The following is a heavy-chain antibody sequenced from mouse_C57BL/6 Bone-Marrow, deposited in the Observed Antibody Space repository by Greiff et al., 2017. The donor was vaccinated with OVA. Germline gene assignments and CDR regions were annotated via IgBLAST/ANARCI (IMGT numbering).Heavy chain of an antibody. J-gene: IGHJ1*03. CDR1: GYTFTGYW. CDR3: ARGDGYWCYFDV. D-gene: IGHD2-3*01. Sequence: VQLQQSGAELMKPGASVKLSCKATGYTFTGYWIEWVKQRPGHGLEWIGEILPGNGSTNYNEKFKGKATFTADKSSNTAYMQLSSLTTEDSAFDYSARGDGYWCYFDVWGTGTTVTVSS. CDR2: ILPGNGST. V-gene: IGHV1-9*01.